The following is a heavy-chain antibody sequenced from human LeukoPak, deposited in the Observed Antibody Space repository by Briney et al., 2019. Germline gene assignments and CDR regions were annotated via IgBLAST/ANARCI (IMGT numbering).Heavy chain of an antibody. CDR2: ISGSGGST. J-gene: IGHJ4*02. CDR3: AKDLWDIVVVPSAIPDY. D-gene: IGHD2-2*01. Sequence: TGGSLRLSCAASGFTFNSYSINWVRQAPGKGLEWVSAISGSGGSTYYADSVKGRFTISRDNSKNTLYLQMNSLRAEDTAVYYCAKDLWDIVVVPSAIPDYWGQGTLVTVSS. V-gene: IGHV3-23*01. CDR1: GFTFNSYS.